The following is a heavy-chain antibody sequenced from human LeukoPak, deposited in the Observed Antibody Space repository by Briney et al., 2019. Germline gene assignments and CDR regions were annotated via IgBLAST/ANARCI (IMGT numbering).Heavy chain of an antibody. Sequence: ASVKVSCKASGYRFTGYYIHWVRQAPGQGLEWMGRINPHSGDTTYAQKFHGRVTLTTDTSISTAYMELGTLRYDDTAVYYCARDESGHWFDPWGQGSLVTVSS. CDR2: INPHSGDT. CDR1: GYRFTGYY. CDR3: ARDESGHWFDP. J-gene: IGHJ5*02. V-gene: IGHV1-2*06.